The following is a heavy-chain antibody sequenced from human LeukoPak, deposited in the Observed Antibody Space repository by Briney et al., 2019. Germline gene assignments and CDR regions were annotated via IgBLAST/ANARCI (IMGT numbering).Heavy chain of an antibody. J-gene: IGHJ4*02. D-gene: IGHD1-26*01. V-gene: IGHV1-2*02. CDR3: ARDTGGRTRHFDY. CDR1: GYTFTDYH. Sequence: ASVKVSCKASGYTFTDYHIHWVRQAPGQGLEWMGWINPNSGGTNYAQKFQGRVTMTRDTSISTAYMELSRLRSDDTAVYYCARDTGGRTRHFDYWGQGTLVTVSS. CDR2: INPNSGGT.